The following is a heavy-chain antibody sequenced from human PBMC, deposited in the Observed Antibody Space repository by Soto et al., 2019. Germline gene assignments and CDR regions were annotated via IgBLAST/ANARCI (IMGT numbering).Heavy chain of an antibody. V-gene: IGHV4-59*08. CDR1: GGSSNRNY. J-gene: IGHJ4*02. Sequence: SETLSLTCPVSGGSSNRNYWNWIRQPPGKGLEWVGYINYSGNTNYNPSLKSRATISIETSKNQFSLKLSSVTAADTAIYFCARIPTRGDVDYFDYWGQGTLVTVSS. CDR3: ARIPTRGDVDYFDY. CDR2: INYSGNT. D-gene: IGHD5-12*01.